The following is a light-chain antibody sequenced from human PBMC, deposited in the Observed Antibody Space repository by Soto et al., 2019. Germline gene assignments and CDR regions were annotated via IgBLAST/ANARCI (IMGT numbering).Light chain of an antibody. V-gene: IGKV1-27*01. CDR2: SAS. Sequence: DIQMTQSPSSLSASVGDRVTITCRASQGIRNYLAWYQQKPGKVPKLLIYSASTLQSGVPSRFSGSGSGTDFTLTISSLQPEDVATYFCQNYNRVPLTFGGGTKVEI. CDR3: QNYNRVPLT. CDR1: QGIRNY. J-gene: IGKJ4*01.